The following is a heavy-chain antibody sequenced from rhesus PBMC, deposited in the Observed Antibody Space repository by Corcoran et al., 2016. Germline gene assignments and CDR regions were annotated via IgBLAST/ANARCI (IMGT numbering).Heavy chain of an antibody. Sequence: QLQLQESGPGLVKPSETLSLTCAVSGGSISSNYWNWVRQPPGKGLGWIGRISGSGGSTDYNPSLKSRVTISTDTSKNQFSLKVTSVTAADTAVYSCARAGTTSQFDNWGQGVLVTVSS. CDR3: ARAGTTSQFDN. D-gene: IGHD1-14*01. J-gene: IGHJ4*01. CDR2: ISGSGGST. V-gene: IGHV4-173*01. CDR1: GGSISSNY.